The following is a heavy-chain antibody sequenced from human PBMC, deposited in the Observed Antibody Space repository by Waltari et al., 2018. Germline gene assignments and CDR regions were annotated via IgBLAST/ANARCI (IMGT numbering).Heavy chain of an antibody. V-gene: IGHV3-74*03. CDR1: GFTFRNYW. CDR3: VRAVGCAEDCYNPYFDN. D-gene: IGHD2-21*02. J-gene: IGHJ4*02. Sequence: EVQLVQSGGGLVQPGGSLTVSCEVSGFTFRNYWMHWVRQAPGKGLVWVSRINTDGNSVTYADSVRCRFTISRDNVKNTLYLQMESLRVEDTAVYYCVRAVGCAEDCYNPYFDNWGRGAGVTVSS. CDR2: INTDGNSV.